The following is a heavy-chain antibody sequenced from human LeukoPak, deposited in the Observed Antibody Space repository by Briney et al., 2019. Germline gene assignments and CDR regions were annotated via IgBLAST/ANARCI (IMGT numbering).Heavy chain of an antibody. J-gene: IGHJ4*02. Sequence: PSETLSLTCTVSGGSISDYFWTWIRQPPGQGLEWIGYLYNSESNYNPSLQSRVTMSLDTSKNQFSLKLISVTAADTAVYYCARLGGYAGGYWGQGTLVTVSS. V-gene: IGHV4-59*08. CDR1: GGSISDYF. D-gene: IGHD3-16*01. CDR3: ARLGGYAGGY. CDR2: LYNSES.